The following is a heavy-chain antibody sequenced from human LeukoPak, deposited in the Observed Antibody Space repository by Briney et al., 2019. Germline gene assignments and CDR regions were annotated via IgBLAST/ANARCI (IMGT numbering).Heavy chain of an antibody. D-gene: IGHD1-26*01. CDR3: ARDSYSGGRGTYYYYAMDV. CDR2: IYYSGST. V-gene: IGHV4-59*01. J-gene: IGHJ6*04. Sequence: SETLSLTCTVSGGSISSNYWSWIRQPPGKGLEWIGYIYYSGSTNYNPSLKSRVTISVDTSKNQFSLKLSSVTAADTAVYYCARDSYSGGRGTYYYYAMDVWGKGTTVTVSS. CDR1: GGSISSNY.